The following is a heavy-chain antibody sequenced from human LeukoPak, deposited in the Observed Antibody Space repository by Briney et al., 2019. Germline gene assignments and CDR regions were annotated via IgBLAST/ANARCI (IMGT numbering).Heavy chain of an antibody. Sequence: ASVTVSRQGCGYSFTGQYWHWLRQAPGQGLEWLGWINHNSGGKNYEQKFQGRVIMTTDTSTSTAYMELRSRRSDDAAVYFCARGTTADIGYGGQGTLVTVSS. V-gene: IGHV1-2*02. J-gene: IGHJ4*02. CDR2: INHNSGGK. CDR3: ARGTTADIGY. CDR1: GYSFTGQY. D-gene: IGHD5-12*01.